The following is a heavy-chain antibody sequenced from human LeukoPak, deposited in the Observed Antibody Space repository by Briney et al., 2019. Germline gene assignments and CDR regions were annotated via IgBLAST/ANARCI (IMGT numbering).Heavy chain of an antibody. V-gene: IGHV3-30*02. CDR2: TRYDGNKK. D-gene: IGHD3-10*01. CDR3: ARDGQFMIRGKTHPVIDN. Sequence: PGGSLRLSCAASGFTFSDYYMSWIRQTPGKGLEWVAFTRYDGNKKDYAESVKGRFTISRDNSKNTLYVQMNSLRTEDTAMYYCARDGQFMIRGKTHPVIDNWGQGTLVIVSS. CDR1: GFTFSDYY. J-gene: IGHJ4*02.